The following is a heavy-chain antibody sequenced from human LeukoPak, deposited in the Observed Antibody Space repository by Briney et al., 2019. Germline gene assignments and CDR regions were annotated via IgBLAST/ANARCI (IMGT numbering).Heavy chain of an antibody. CDR3: ARGLTRRGSEQLVLCY. CDR2: TNPNSGNT. D-gene: IGHD6-13*01. V-gene: IGHV1-8*01. J-gene: IGHJ4*02. Sequence: ASVKVSCKASGYTFTSYDTNWVRQATGQGLEWMGWTNPNSGNTGYAQKFQGRVTMTRNTSISTAYMELSSLRSEDTAVYYCARGLTRRGSEQLVLCYWGQGTLDTVSS. CDR1: GYTFTSYD.